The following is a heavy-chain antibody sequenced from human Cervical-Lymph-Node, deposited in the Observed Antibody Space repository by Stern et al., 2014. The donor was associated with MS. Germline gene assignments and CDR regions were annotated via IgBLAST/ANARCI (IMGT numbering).Heavy chain of an antibody. CDR3: ARDIGISGNWFDP. CDR2: ISNSGSTR. J-gene: IGHJ5*02. D-gene: IGHD3-10*01. CDR1: GFSFSDFY. Sequence: QVQLVESGGGLVKPGGSLRLSCAASGFSFSDFYMTWIRQAPGKGLEWVSYISNSGSTRSYADSVKGRFTISRDNDKKSVFLQMDSLRPDDTAVYFCARDIGISGNWFDPWGQGTLVTVSS. V-gene: IGHV3-11*01.